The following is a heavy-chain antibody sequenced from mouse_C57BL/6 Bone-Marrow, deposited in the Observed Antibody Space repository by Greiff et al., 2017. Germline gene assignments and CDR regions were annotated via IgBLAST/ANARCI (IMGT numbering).Heavy chain of an antibody. CDR3: ARTSLEYFDY. CDR1: GYAFTNYL. V-gene: IGHV1-54*01. Sequence: QVQLKQSGAELVRPGTSVKVSCKASGYAFTNYLIEWVKQRPGQGLEWIGVINPGSGGTNYNEKFKGKATLTADKSSSTAYMQLSSLTSEDSAVYFCARTSLEYFDYWGQGTTLTVSS. CDR2: INPGSGGT. J-gene: IGHJ2*01.